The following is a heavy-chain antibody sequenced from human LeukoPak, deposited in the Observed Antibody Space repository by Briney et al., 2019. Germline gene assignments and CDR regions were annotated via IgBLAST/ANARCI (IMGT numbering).Heavy chain of an antibody. D-gene: IGHD2-15*01. Sequence: GESRKISCKGSGYSFTSYWIGWVRQMPGKGLEWMGIIYPGDSDTRYSPSFQGQVTISADKSISTAYLQWSSLKASDTAMYYCARLSRSAVVVVAATYFDYWGQGTLVTVSS. CDR3: ARLSRSAVVVVAATYFDY. V-gene: IGHV5-51*01. J-gene: IGHJ4*02. CDR2: IYPGDSDT. CDR1: GYSFTSYW.